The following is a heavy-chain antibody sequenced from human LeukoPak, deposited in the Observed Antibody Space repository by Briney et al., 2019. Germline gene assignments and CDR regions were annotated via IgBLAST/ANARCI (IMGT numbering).Heavy chain of an antibody. Sequence: ASVKVSRMSSGYTFTGYYMHWVRQPPAQGLEWMGWINPNSGGTNYAQKLQGKVNMPRDTSIRTAYMELSRLRSDDTAVYYCPKSAANAKDFEHWGQGTLVTVPS. V-gene: IGHV1-2*02. D-gene: IGHD2-15*01. J-gene: IGHJ4*02. CDR3: PKSAANAKDFEH. CDR2: INPNSGGT. CDR1: GYTFTGYY.